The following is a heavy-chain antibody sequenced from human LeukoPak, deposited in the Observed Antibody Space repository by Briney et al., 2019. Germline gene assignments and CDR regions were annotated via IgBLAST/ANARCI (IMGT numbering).Heavy chain of an antibody. CDR2: ISGSGGST. CDR1: GSPFSNSA. CDR3: AKHQYSSGWFLNY. Sequence: PGGPLRLPCEASGSPFSNSAMSWARKTPGKGRGGSSAISGSGGSTYYADSVKGRFTISRDNSKNTLYLQMNSLRAEDTALYYCAKHQYSSGWFLNYWGQGTLVTVSS. J-gene: IGHJ4*02. D-gene: IGHD6-19*01. V-gene: IGHV3-23*01.